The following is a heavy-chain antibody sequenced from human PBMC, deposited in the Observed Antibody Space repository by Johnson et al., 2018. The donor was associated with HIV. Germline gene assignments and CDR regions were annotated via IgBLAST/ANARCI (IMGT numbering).Heavy chain of an antibody. D-gene: IGHD2-15*01. CDR1: GFTFSDYY. CDR3: ARSGRPLVVVTAYDAFDV. CDR2: IRTDGSST. V-gene: IGHV3-11*04. J-gene: IGHJ3*01. Sequence: QVQLVELGGGVVQPGRSLRLSCAASGFTFSDYYMTWIRQAPGKGLEWVSYIRTDGSSTYYADAVKGRFSISRDNAKNSLYLQMNSLRAEDTAVYYCARSGRPLVVVTAYDAFDVWGQGTMVTVSS.